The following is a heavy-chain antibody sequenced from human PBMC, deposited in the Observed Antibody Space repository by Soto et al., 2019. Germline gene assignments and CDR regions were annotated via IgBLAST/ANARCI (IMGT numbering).Heavy chain of an antibody. V-gene: IGHV4-31*11. CDR3: ARDSVTTYGYFDY. D-gene: IGHD4-17*01. Sequence: PSETLSLTCAVYGGSFSDYYWSWIRQHPGKGLEWIGYIYYSGSTYYNPSLKSRVTISVDTSKNQFSLKLSSVTAADTAVYYCARDSVTTYGYFDYWGQGTLVTVSS. J-gene: IGHJ4*02. CDR1: GGSFSDYY. CDR2: IYYSGST.